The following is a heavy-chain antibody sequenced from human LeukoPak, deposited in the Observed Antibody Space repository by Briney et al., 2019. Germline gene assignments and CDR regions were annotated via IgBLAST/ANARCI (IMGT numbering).Heavy chain of an antibody. D-gene: IGHD2/OR15-2a*01. CDR3: AKPHHCSSTTCSGPFQL. J-gene: IGHJ1*01. Sequence: PSETLSLTCAVYGGSLSGYYWNWIRQPPGKGLEWIGEINHSGRTKYNPSLKSRVTISVDTSKNQFSLRLNSVTAADTAVYYCAKPHHCSSTTCSGPFQLWGHGTLVTVSS. V-gene: IGHV4-34*01. CDR1: GGSLSGYY. CDR2: INHSGRT.